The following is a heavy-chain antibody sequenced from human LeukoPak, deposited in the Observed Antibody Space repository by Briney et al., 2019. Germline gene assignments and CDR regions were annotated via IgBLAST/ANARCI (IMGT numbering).Heavy chain of an antibody. CDR2: ISSNGGNT. CDR3: ESSRGDGYNSAFDF. D-gene: IGHD5-24*01. Sequence: PGGSLRLSCSASGFSFSSYAMHWVRQAPGKGLEYVSAISSNGGNTYYADSVKGRFTISRDNSKNTLYLQMSSLRPEDTAVYYCESSRGDGYNSAFDFWGQGTLVTVSS. J-gene: IGHJ4*02. CDR1: GFSFSSYA. V-gene: IGHV3-64D*06.